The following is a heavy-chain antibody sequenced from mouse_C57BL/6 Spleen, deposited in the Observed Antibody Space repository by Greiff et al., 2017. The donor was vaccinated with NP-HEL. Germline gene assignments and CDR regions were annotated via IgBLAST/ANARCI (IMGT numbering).Heavy chain of an antibody. CDR3: ARFITTVLKDYFDY. D-gene: IGHD1-1*01. CDR2: INPNNGGT. V-gene: IGHV1-22*01. J-gene: IGHJ2*01. Sequence: EVKLVESGPELVKPGASVKMSCKASGYTFTDYNMHWVKQSHGKSLEWIGYINPNNGGTSYNQKFKGKATLTVNKSSSTAYMELHSLTSEDSAVYYCARFITTVLKDYFDYWGQGTTLTVSS. CDR1: GYTFTDYN.